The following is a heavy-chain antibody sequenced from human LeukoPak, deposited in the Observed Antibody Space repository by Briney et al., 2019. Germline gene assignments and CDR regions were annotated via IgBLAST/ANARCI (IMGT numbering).Heavy chain of an antibody. V-gene: IGHV4-39*01. CDR3: ARLHLNVWGTHAFDI. CDR1: GGSLSSSSYY. D-gene: IGHD3-16*01. J-gene: IGHJ3*02. CDR2: IFYSGST. Sequence: SETLSLTCTVSGGSLSSSSYYWGWIRQPPGKGLEWIGSIFYSGSTYYNPSLKSRVTISVDTSKNQFSLKLSSVTAADTAVYYCARLHLNVWGTHAFDIWGQGTMVTVSS.